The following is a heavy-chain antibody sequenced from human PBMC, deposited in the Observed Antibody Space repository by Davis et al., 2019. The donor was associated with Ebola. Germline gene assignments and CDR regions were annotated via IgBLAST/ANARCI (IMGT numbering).Heavy chain of an antibody. CDR2: IYHSGST. Sequence: MPSETLSLTCAVSGGSISSSNWWSWVRQPPGKGLEWIGEIYHSGSTNYNPSLKSRVTISVDKSKNQFSLKLSSVTAADTAVYYCAREGRWLQWGLWGSGTNIHGMDVWGQGTTVTVSS. CDR3: AREGRWLQWGLWGSGTNIHGMDV. CDR1: GGSISSSNW. D-gene: IGHD5-24*01. J-gene: IGHJ6*02. V-gene: IGHV4-4*02.